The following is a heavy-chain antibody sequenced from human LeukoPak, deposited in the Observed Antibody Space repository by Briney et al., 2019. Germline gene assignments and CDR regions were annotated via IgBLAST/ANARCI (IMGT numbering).Heavy chain of an antibody. CDR1: GGPISSGGYY. V-gene: IGHV4-31*03. Sequence: PSQTLSLTCTVSGGPISSGGYYWSSIRQHPGKGLERTGYIYYSGSSYYTPSLKNRVTISVATSKNQFSMRLSSVTAVDTAVDYCARGGGGYSWYFDLWGRGTLVTVSS. CDR2: IYYSGSS. D-gene: IGHD5-12*01. J-gene: IGHJ2*01. CDR3: ARGGGGYSWYFDL.